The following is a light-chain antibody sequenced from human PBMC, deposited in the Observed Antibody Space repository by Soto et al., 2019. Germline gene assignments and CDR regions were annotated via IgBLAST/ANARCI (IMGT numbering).Light chain of an antibody. J-gene: IGKJ5*01. CDR1: QSVSSSY. CDR3: QQRSNWPGT. Sequence: VLTQSPGTLSLSPGERATLSCRASQSVSSSYLAWYQQKPGQAPRLLIYGASSRATGIPDRFSGSGSGTDFTLTISRLEPEDFAVYYCQQRSNWPGTSGQGTRLEIK. V-gene: IGKV3D-20*02. CDR2: GAS.